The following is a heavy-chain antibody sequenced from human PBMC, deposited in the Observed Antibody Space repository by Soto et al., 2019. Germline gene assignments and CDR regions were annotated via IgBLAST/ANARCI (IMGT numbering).Heavy chain of an antibody. CDR3: ARLLSNSGGNLDF. CDR2: INPSGGYT. D-gene: IGHD7-27*01. J-gene: IGHJ4*02. Sequence: GASVKVSCKASGYTFTRNYIHWVRQAPGQGLEWMGIINPSGGYTDYAQRFQGRITMTRDMSTSTVYMELSSLTTEDTALYYCARLLSNSGGNLDFWGQGTRVTVSS. V-gene: IGHV1-46*01. CDR1: GYTFTRNY.